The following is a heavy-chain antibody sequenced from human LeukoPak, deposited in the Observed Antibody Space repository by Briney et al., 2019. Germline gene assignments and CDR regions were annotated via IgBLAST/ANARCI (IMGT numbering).Heavy chain of an antibody. V-gene: IGHV3-30-3*01. D-gene: IGHD3-22*01. CDR2: ISYDGSNK. J-gene: IGHJ6*02. CDR3: ARDPSLYYYDSSNYYGMDV. Sequence: GGSLRLSCAASGFTFSSYAMRWVRQAPGKGLEWVAVISYDGSNKYYADSVKGRFTISRDNSKNTLYLQMNSLRAEDTAVYYCARDPSLYYYDSSNYYGMDVWGQGTTVTVSS. CDR1: GFTFSSYA.